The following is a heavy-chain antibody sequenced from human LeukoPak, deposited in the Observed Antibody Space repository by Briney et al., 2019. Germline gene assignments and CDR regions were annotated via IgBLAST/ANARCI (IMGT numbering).Heavy chain of an antibody. Sequence: SETLSLTCTVSGGSISSCYWSWIRQPAGKGLEWIGRIYTSGSTNYNPPLKSRVTMSVDTSKNQFSLKLSSVTAADTAVYYCARAKTSYCSSTSCYAVGDYYYYYYMDVWGKGTTVTVSS. V-gene: IGHV4-4*07. CDR2: IYTSGST. J-gene: IGHJ6*03. D-gene: IGHD2-2*01. CDR1: GGSISSCY. CDR3: ARAKTSYCSSTSCYAVGDYYYYYYMDV.